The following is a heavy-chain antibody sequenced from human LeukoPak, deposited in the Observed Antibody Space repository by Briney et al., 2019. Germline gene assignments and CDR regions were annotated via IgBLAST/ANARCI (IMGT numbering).Heavy chain of an antibody. CDR1: GYTFTSYA. D-gene: IGHD1-26*01. J-gene: IGHJ5*02. Sequence: SVKVSCKASGYTFTSYAISWVRQALGQGLEWMGGIIPIFGTANYAQKFQGRVTITTDESTSTAYMELSSLRSEDTAVYYCARGVLVGATIGPWFDPWGQGTLVTLSS. V-gene: IGHV1-69*05. CDR2: IIPIFGTA. CDR3: ARGVLVGATIGPWFDP.